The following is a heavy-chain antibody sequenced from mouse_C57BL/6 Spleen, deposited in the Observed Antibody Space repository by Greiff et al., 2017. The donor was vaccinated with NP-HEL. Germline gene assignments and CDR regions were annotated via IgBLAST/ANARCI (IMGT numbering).Heavy chain of an antibody. CDR1: GYAFSSYW. CDR2: IYPGDGDT. D-gene: IGHD2-2*01. CDR3: ARYTGSTMVTTHYYAMDY. Sequence: VQLVESGAELVKPGASVKISCKASGYAFSSYWMNWVKQRPGKGLEWIGQIYPGDGDTNYNGKFKGKATLTADKSSSTAYMQLSSLTSEDSAVYFCARYTGSTMVTTHYYAMDYWGQGTSVTVSS. J-gene: IGHJ4*01. V-gene: IGHV1-80*01.